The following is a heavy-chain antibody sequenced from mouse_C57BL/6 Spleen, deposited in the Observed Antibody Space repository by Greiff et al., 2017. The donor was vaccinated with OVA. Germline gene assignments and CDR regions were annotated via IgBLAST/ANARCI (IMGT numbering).Heavy chain of an antibody. CDR1: GYSFTGYY. CDR3: ARGEYGND. J-gene: IGHJ3*01. CDR2: INPSTGGT. V-gene: IGHV1-42*01. D-gene: IGHD2-10*02. Sequence: VHVKQSGPELVKPGASVKISCKASGYSFTGYYMNWVKQSTEKSLEWIGEINPSTGGTTYNQKFKAKATLTVDKSSSTAYMQLKSLTSEDSAVYYCARGEYGNDWGQGTLVTVSA.